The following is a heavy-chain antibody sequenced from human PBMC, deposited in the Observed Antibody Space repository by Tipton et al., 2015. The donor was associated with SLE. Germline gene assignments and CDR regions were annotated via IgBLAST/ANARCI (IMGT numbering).Heavy chain of an antibody. CDR3: AKGRIGFFDD. D-gene: IGHD3-10*01. Sequence: SGVTLSDFVMSWVRQAPGKGLEWVSYISSGSGYIYYADSMKGRFTISRDMSRSAVYLQMNSLKAEDTAVYYCAKGRIGFFDDWGQGTLVTVSS. CDR2: ISSGSGYI. CDR1: GVTLSDFV. J-gene: IGHJ4*02. V-gene: IGHV3-21*04.